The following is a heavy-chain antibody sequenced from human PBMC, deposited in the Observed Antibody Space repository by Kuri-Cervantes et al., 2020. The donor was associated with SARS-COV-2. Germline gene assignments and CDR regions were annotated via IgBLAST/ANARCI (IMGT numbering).Heavy chain of an antibody. CDR2: IYYSGST. CDR1: GGSISSYY. Sequence: GSLRLSCIVSGGSISSYYWSWIRQPPGKGLEWIGYIYYSGSTNYNPSLKSRVTISVDTSKNQFSLKLSSVTAADTAVYYCARLKAGQFDYWGQGTLVTVSS. V-gene: IGHV4-59*12. J-gene: IGHJ4*02. CDR3: ARLKAGQFDY.